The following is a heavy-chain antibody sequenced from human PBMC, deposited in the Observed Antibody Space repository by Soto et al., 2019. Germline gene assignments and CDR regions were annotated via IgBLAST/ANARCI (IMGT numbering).Heavy chain of an antibody. CDR3: ARDLSWGSNWYYYMDV. CDR1: GITFRNFG. V-gene: IGHV3-30*03. CDR2: ISSDGSDK. J-gene: IGHJ6*03. D-gene: IGHD7-27*01. Sequence: GGSLRLSCAASGITFRNFGMHWVRQAPGKGLEWVAAISSDGSDKYYSDSVKGRFTVSRDNSRNSLYLQMNSLRAEDTAVYYCARDLSWGSNWYYYMDVWGKGTTVTVSS.